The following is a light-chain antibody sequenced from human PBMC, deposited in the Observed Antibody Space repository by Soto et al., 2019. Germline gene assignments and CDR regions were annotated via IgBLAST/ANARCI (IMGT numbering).Light chain of an antibody. J-gene: IGLJ3*02. CDR2: GLN. V-gene: IGLV1-44*01. CDR3: STWDDSLNGWV. Sequence: VLTQPPSASGTPGQRVSISCSGSSSNIGDRDVDWYQQVPGTAPKLLIYGLNQRPSGVPDRFSASKSGASASLAISGLQFEDEAVYYCSTWDDSLNGWVFGGGTKLTVL. CDR1: SSNIGDRD.